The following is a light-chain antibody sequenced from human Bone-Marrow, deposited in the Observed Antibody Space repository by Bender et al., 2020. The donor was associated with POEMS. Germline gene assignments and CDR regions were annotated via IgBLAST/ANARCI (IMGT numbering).Light chain of an antibody. CDR2: QDS. V-gene: IGLV3-1*01. CDR1: KLGDKY. J-gene: IGLJ1*01. CDR3: QAWDISTEYV. Sequence: SYELTQPPSVSVSPGQTASITCSGDKLGDKYACWYQQKPGQSPVLVIYQDSKRPSGIPERFSGSNSRNTATLTISGTQAMDEADYYCQAWDISTEYVFGTGTKVTVL.